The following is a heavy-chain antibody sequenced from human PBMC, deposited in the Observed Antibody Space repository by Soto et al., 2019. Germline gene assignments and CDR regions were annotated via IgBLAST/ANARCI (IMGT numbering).Heavy chain of an antibody. CDR2: ISGSGGST. CDR1: GFTFSSYA. Sequence: EVKLLESGGGLVQPGGSLRLSCAASGFTFSSYAMSWVRQAPGKGLEWVSAISGSGGSTYYADSVKGRFTISRDNSKNTLYLHMNSLRAEDTAVYYCAKENSGVRFGESHNTFDYWGQGTLVTVSS. D-gene: IGHD3-10*01. CDR3: AKENSGVRFGESHNTFDY. V-gene: IGHV3-23*01. J-gene: IGHJ4*02.